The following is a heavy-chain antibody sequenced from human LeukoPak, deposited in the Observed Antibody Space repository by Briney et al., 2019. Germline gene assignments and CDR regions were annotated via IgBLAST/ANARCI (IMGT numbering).Heavy chain of an antibody. CDR1: GGSISSYY. J-gene: IGHJ5*02. V-gene: IGHV4-4*07. D-gene: IGHD4-17*01. CDR3: ARGVTTVTTINWFDP. CDR2: IYTSGST. Sequence: SETLSLTCTVSGGSISSYYWSWIRQPAGKGLEWIGRIYTSGSTNYNPSLKSRVTMSVDTSKNQFSLKLSSVTAAGTAVYYCARGVTTVTTINWFDPWGQGTLVTVSS.